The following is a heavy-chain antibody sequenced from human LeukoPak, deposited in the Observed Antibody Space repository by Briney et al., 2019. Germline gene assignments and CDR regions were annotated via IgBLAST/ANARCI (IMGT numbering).Heavy chain of an antibody. CDR2: ISGSDGST. Sequence: GGSLRLSGSPSGLTFSNYAMSWVRQAPGKGLEWVSAISGSDGSTYYADSVKGRFTISRDNSKNTLYLQMNSLRAEDTAVYYCAKERDVISDWYGEFDYWGQGTLVTVSS. V-gene: IGHV3-23*01. CDR1: GLTFSNYA. D-gene: IGHD6-19*01. J-gene: IGHJ4*02. CDR3: AKERDVISDWYGEFDY.